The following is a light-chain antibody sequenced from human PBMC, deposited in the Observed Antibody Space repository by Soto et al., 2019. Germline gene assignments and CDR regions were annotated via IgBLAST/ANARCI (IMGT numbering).Light chain of an antibody. CDR2: DDS. J-gene: IGLJ2*01. V-gene: IGLV3-21*02. Sequence: SYELTQPPSVSVVPGQTARMTCAGNDIGSKSVHWYQKRPGQAPVLVVYDDSDRPSGIPERFSGSNSGTTATLIISRVEAGDEADYFCQVWDISSDHVVFGGGTQLTVL. CDR3: QVWDISSDHVV. CDR1: DIGSKS.